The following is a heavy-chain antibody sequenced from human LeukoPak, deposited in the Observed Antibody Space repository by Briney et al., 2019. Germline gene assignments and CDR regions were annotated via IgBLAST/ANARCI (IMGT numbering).Heavy chain of an antibody. CDR1: GGSISSSSYY. CDR3: AGISYCSSTSCYDDFQH. J-gene: IGHJ1*01. CDR2: IYYSGST. D-gene: IGHD2-2*01. V-gene: IGHV4-39*07. Sequence: SETLSLTCTVSGGSISSSSYYWGWIRQPPGKGLEWIGSIYYSGSTYYNPSLKSRVTISVDTSKNQFSLKLSSVTAADTAVYYCAGISYCSSTSCYDDFQHWGQGTLVTVSS.